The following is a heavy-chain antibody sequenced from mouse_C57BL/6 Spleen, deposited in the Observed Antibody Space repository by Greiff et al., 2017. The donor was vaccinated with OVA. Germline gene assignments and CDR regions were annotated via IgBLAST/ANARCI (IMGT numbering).Heavy chain of an antibody. CDR1: GYSFTDYN. Sequence: EVKLMESGPELVKPGASVKISCKASGYSFTDYNMHWVKQSHGKSLEWIGVITPNYGTTSYHQKFKGKDTLTVDQSSSTAYMQLNSLTSEDSAVYYWARSGYFDVWGTGTTGTVSA. J-gene: IGHJ1*03. V-gene: IGHV1-39*01. CDR2: ITPNYGTT. CDR3: ARSGYFDV.